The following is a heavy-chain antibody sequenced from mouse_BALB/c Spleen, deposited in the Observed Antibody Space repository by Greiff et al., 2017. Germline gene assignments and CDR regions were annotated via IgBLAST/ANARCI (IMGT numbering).Heavy chain of an antibody. CDR3: ARRWEYFDY. Sequence: DVKLVESGPGLVKPSQSLSLTCTVTGYSITSDYAWNWIRQFPGNKLEWMGYISYSGSTSYNPSLKSRISITRDTSKNQFFLQLNSVTTEDTATYYCARRWEYFDYWGQGTTLTVSS. D-gene: IGHD4-1*01. V-gene: IGHV3-2*02. CDR1: GYSITSDYA. CDR2: ISYSGST. J-gene: IGHJ2*01.